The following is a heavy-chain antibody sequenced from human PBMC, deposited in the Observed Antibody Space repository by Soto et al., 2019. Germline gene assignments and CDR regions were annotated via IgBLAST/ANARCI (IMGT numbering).Heavy chain of an antibody. CDR1: GDSVSSNSAA. V-gene: IGHV6-1*01. D-gene: IGHD3-22*01. J-gene: IGHJ3*02. Sequence: SQTLSLTCAISGDSVSSNSAAWNWIRQSPSRGLEWLGRTYYRSKWYNDYAVSVKSRITINPDTSKNQFSLQLNSVTPEDTAVYYCARDYYDSSGSYGDAFDIWGQGTMVTVSS. CDR2: TYYRSKWYN. CDR3: ARDYYDSSGSYGDAFDI.